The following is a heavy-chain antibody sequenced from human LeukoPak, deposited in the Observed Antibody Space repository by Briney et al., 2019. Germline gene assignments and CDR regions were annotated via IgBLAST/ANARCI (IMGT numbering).Heavy chain of an antibody. V-gene: IGHV5-51*01. CDR3: ARYPKNYSDVTGYFDL. J-gene: IGHJ4*02. D-gene: IGHD3-22*01. CDR1: GYSFTTYW. CDR2: IYPGDSDT. Sequence: GESLKIPCKGSGYSFTTYWIGWVRQMPGKGLECLGVIYPGDSDTRYSPSFQGQVTISADKSISTAYLQWSSLKASDTAIYYCARYPKNYSDVTGYFDLWGQGTLVTVSS.